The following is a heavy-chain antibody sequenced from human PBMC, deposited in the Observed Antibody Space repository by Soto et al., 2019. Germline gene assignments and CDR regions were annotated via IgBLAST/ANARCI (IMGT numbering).Heavy chain of an antibody. CDR2: ISYDGTNK. D-gene: IGHD2-2*01. J-gene: IGHJ4*02. V-gene: IGHV3-30*03. Sequence: QVQLVESGGGVVQPGRSLRLSCAASGFAFSDYGMHWVRQAPGKGLEWVAVISYDGTNKYYAGSVKGRFTISRDNTKKTLYWQMDSLRPDDTSVYYCASWDGRSTTAFCSGPFDFWGQGTLVTVSS. CDR3: ASWDGRSTTAFCSGPFDF. CDR1: GFAFSDYG.